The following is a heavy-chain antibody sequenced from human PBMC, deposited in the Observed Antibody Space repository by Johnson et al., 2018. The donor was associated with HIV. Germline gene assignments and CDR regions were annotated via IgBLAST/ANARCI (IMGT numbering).Heavy chain of an antibody. CDR3: TTDPGELLGWGDAFDI. CDR2: ISYDGSNK. V-gene: IGHV3-30-3*01. CDR1: GFTFSSYA. Sequence: QVQLVESGGGVVQPGRSLRLSCAASGFTFSSYAMHWVRQAPGKGLEWVAVISYDGSNKYYADSVKGRFTISRDNSKNTLYLQMNSLKTEDTAVYYCTTDPGELLGWGDAFDIWGQGTMVTVSS. D-gene: IGHD3-10*01. J-gene: IGHJ3*02.